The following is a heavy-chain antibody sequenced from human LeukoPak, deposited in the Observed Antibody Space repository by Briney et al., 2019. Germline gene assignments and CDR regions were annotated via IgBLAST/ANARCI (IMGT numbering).Heavy chain of an antibody. V-gene: IGHV1-46*01. D-gene: IGHD3-22*01. Sequence: GASVKVSCKASGYTFTGYYIHWVRQAPGQGLEWMGIINPSDGTTSYAQKFQGRVTMTRDTSTSTVYMELRSLRSEDTAVYYCARAPANKYDSRLPEDYWGQGTLVTVSS. CDR2: INPSDGTT. CDR1: GYTFTGYY. J-gene: IGHJ4*02. CDR3: ARAPANKYDSRLPEDY.